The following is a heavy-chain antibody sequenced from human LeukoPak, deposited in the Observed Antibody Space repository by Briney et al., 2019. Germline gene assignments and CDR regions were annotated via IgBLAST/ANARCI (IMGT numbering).Heavy chain of an antibody. CDR2: IYHSGST. J-gene: IGHJ4*02. D-gene: IGHD5-24*01. CDR3: ARDPHGYNSYFDY. V-gene: IGHV4-4*02. Sequence: SGTLSLTCAVSGGSISSSNWWSWVRQPPGKGLEWIGEIYHSGSTNYNPSLKSRVTISVDKSKNQFSLKLSSVTAADTAVYYCARDPHGYNSYFDYWGQGTLVTVSS. CDR1: GGSISSSNW.